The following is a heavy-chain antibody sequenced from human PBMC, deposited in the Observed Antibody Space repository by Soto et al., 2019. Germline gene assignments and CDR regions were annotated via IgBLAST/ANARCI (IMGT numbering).Heavy chain of an antibody. CDR2: IIPIFGTA. Sequence: ASVKVSCKASGGTFSSYAISWVRQAPGQGLEWMGGIIPIFGTANYAQKFQGRVTITADESTSTAYMELSSLRSEDTAVYYCAGANPYYTILTCLDYWGQGTLVTVSS. CDR1: GGTFSSYA. V-gene: IGHV1-69*13. J-gene: IGHJ4*02. D-gene: IGHD3-9*01. CDR3: AGANPYYTILTCLDY.